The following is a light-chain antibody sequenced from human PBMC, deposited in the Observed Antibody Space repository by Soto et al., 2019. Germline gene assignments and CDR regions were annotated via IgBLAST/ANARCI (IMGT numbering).Light chain of an antibody. CDR1: SSNIGSDT. Sequence: QSVLTQPPSASGTPGQKVTISCSGSSSNIGSDTVNWYQQLPGTAPKLLIYIDNQRPSGVPDRFSGSKSGTSASLAISGLQSEDEADYYCAPWDDSLNGVVFGGGTKLTVL. CDR2: IDN. CDR3: APWDDSLNGVV. J-gene: IGLJ2*01. V-gene: IGLV1-44*01.